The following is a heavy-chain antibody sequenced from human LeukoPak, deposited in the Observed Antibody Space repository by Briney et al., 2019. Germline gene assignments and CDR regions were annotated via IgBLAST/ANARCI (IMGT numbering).Heavy chain of an antibody. CDR3: AKKGRYSYGSGYFDY. Sequence: GGSLRLSCAASGFTFSSYAMSWVRQAPEKGLEWVSAISGSGGSTYYADSVKGRFTISRDNSKNTLYLQMNSLRAEDTAVYYCAKKGRYSYGSGYFDYWGQGTLVTVSS. J-gene: IGHJ4*02. CDR2: ISGSGGST. CDR1: GFTFSSYA. D-gene: IGHD5-18*01. V-gene: IGHV3-23*01.